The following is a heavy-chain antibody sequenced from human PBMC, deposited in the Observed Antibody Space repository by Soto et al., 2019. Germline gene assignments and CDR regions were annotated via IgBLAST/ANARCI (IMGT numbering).Heavy chain of an antibody. CDR1: GYSLTELS. V-gene: IGHV1-24*01. J-gene: IGHJ3*02. CDR3: ATDAFYFDSSGYFALDI. CDR2: FDPEDGES. D-gene: IGHD3-22*01. Sequence: ASVKVSCKVSGYSLTELSMHWVRQAPGKGLEWMGGFDPEDGESIYAQRFRGRVTMTEDTSTDTAYMELSSLRSEDTAVYYCATDAFYFDSSGYFALDIWG.